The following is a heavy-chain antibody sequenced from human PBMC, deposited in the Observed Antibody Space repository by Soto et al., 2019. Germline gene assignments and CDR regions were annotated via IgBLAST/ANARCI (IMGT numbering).Heavy chain of an antibody. V-gene: IGHV4-59*08. CDR2: IYYSGST. J-gene: IGHJ1*01. Sequence: ASETLSLTCTVSGGSISSYYWSWIRQPPGKGLEWIGYIYYSGSTNYNPSLKSRVTISVDTSKNQFSLKLSSVTAADTAVYYCASIAVAGEGLFQHWGQGTLVTVAS. CDR1: GGSISSYY. CDR3: ASIAVAGEGLFQH. D-gene: IGHD6-19*01.